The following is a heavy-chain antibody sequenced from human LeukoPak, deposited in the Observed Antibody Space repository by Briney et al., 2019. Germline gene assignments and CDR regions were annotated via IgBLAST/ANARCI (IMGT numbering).Heavy chain of an antibody. J-gene: IGHJ4*02. V-gene: IGHV3-30*02. CDR3: AKVDGYNVGY. Sequence: GGSLRLSCAASRFTFSTYGMHWVRQAPGKGLEWVAFIRYDGSNKYYADSVKGRFTISRDNSKNTLYLQMNSLRAEDTAVYYCAKVDGYNVGYWGQGTLVSVSS. CDR1: RFTFSTYG. D-gene: IGHD5-24*01. CDR2: IRYDGSNK.